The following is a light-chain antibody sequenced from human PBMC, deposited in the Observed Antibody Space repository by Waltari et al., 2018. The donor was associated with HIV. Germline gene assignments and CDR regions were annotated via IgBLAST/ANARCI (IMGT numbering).Light chain of an antibody. CDR1: SSNIGSNY. CDR2: RNN. Sequence: QSVLTQPPSASGTPGQRVTISCSGSSSNIGSNYVYWYQQLPGTAPKLLIYRNNQRPLGVPDRFSGSKSGTSASLAISGLRSEDEADYYCAAWDDSLSGRVFGGGTKLTVL. J-gene: IGLJ3*02. CDR3: AAWDDSLSGRV. V-gene: IGLV1-47*01.